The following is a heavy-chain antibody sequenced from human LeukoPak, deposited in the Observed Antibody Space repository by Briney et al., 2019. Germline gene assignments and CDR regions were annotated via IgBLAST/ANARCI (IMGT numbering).Heavy chain of an antibody. CDR3: AKGSF. CDR1: GFTFSTSA. CDR2: ISESGGST. V-gene: IGHV3-23*01. J-gene: IGHJ4*02. Sequence: GGSLRLSCVVSGFTFSTSAMSWVRQVPGKGLEWVSGISESGGSTYYADSVKGRFTSSRDNSKNTLYLQMNNLRAEDTAAYYCAKGSFWGQGTLVTVSS. D-gene: IGHD3-10*01.